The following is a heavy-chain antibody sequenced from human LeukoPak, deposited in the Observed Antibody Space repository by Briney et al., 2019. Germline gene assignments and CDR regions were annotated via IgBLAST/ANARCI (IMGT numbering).Heavy chain of an antibody. J-gene: IGHJ6*03. D-gene: IGHD4-17*01. V-gene: IGHV4-39*01. Sequence: KPSETLSLTCTVSGGSISSSSYYWGWIRQPPGKGLEWIGSIYYSGSTYYNPSLKSRVTISVDTSKNQFSLKLSSVTAADTAVYYCARGLGSPRSGGDYWGGGGYYYYYYYMDVWGKGTTVTVSS. CDR1: GGSISSSSYY. CDR3: ARGLGSPRSGGDYWGGGGYYYYYYYMDV. CDR2: IYYSGST.